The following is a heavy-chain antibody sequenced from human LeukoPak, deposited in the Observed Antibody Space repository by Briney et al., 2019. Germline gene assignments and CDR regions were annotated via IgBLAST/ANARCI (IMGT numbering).Heavy chain of an antibody. D-gene: IGHD3-3*01. J-gene: IGHJ3*02. CDR3: ARTYYDFWSGQEAFDI. CDR1: GYSFTSYW. V-gene: IGHV5-51*01. Sequence: GESLKISCKGSGYSFTSYWIGWVRQMPGKGLEWMGIIYPGDSDTRYGPSFQGQVTISADKSISTAYLQWSSLKASDTAMYYCARTYYDFWSGQEAFDIWGQGTMVTVSS. CDR2: IYPGDSDT.